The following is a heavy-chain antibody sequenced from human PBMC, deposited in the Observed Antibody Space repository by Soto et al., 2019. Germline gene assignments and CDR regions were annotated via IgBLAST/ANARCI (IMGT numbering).Heavy chain of an antibody. V-gene: IGHV1-69*13. Sequence: ASVKVSCKASGGTFSSYAISWVRQAPGQGLEWMGGIIPIFGTANYAQKFQGRVTITADESTSTAYMELSSLRSEDTAVYYCASSPINPYYYDSSGSPLGGYWGQGTLVTVSS. CDR2: IIPIFGTA. J-gene: IGHJ4*02. CDR3: ASSPINPYYYDSSGSPLGGY. D-gene: IGHD3-22*01. CDR1: GGTFSSYA.